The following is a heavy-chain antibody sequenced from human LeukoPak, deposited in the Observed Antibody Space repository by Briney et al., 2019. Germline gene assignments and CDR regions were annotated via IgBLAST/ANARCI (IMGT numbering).Heavy chain of an antibody. V-gene: IGHV1-46*01. CDR2: INPSGGST. CDR3: ARSSSGSDELDY. D-gene: IGHD5-12*01. Sequence: ASVKVSCKASGYTFTSYYMHWVRQAPGQGLEWMGIINPSGGSTSYAQKFQGRVTMTRDTSTSTACMELSRLRSDDTAVYYCARSSSGSDELDYWGQGTLVTVSS. J-gene: IGHJ4*02. CDR1: GYTFTSYY.